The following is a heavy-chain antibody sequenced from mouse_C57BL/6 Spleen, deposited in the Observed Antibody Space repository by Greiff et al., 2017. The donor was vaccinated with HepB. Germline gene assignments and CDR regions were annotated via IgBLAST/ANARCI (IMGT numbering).Heavy chain of an antibody. CDR2: IDPEDGDT. J-gene: IGHJ4*01. Sequence: EVQLQQSGAELVRPGASVKLSCTASGFNIKDYYMHWVKQRPEQGLEWIGRIDPEDGDTEYAPKFQGKATMTADTSSNTAYLQLSSLTSEDTAVYYCSYDYDPYYDAMDYWGQGTSVTVSS. D-gene: IGHD2-4*01. CDR1: GFNIKDYY. V-gene: IGHV14-1*01. CDR3: SYDYDPYYDAMDY.